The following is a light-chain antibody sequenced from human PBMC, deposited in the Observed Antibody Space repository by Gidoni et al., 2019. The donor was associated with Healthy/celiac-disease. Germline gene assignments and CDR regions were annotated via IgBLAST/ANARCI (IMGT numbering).Light chain of an antibody. Sequence: DIQMTQSPSTLSASVGDRVTITCRASQSISSWLAWYQQKPGKAPKLLIYKASSLESGVPSRFSGSRSGTEFTLTISSLQPDDLATYYCQQYNSYPWTFGQGTKVEIK. CDR2: KAS. J-gene: IGKJ1*01. CDR1: QSISSW. V-gene: IGKV1-5*03. CDR3: QQYNSYPWT.